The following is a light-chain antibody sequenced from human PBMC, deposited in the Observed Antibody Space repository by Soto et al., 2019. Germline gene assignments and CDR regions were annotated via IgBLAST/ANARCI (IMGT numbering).Light chain of an antibody. J-gene: IGKJ1*01. CDR2: DAS. Sequence: DIQMTQSPSTLSASVGDRVTITCRASQTIFNWLAWYQRKPGRAPNLLIYDASSLQSGVPSTFSGSGSGTEFTLTISSLQPGDFATYCCQQYNSYPWTFGQGTKVEIK. CDR3: QQYNSYPWT. V-gene: IGKV1-5*01. CDR1: QTIFNW.